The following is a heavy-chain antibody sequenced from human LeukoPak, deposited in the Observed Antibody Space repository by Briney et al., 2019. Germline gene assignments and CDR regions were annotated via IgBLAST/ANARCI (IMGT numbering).Heavy chain of an antibody. J-gene: IGHJ4*02. CDR3: ATKQWLAPPPDS. CDR2: INTDGTVT. D-gene: IGHD6-19*01. Sequence: GGSLRLSCAASGFTFSMYWMLWVRQAQGKGLESVARINTDGTVTTYADSVKGRFTVSRDNADNTMFLQMNSVRDEDTAVYYCATKQWLAPPPDSWGQGTPVSVSS. V-gene: IGHV3-74*01. CDR1: GFTFSMYW.